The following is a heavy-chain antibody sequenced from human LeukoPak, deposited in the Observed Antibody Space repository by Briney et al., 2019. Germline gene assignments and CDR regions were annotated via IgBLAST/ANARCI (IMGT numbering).Heavy chain of an antibody. CDR2: IKRDGSEE. D-gene: IGHD5-12*01. Sequence: GGSLRLSCAASEFPLSDYWMTCVRETPGKGLEWVANIKRDGSEEYYVDSVKGRFTISRDNAKNSLYLQMNSLRVEDTAVYYCARFAIVPTMRAVDYWGQGTLVTVAS. V-gene: IGHV3-7*01. CDR3: ARFAIVPTMRAVDY. CDR1: EFPLSDYW. J-gene: IGHJ4*02.